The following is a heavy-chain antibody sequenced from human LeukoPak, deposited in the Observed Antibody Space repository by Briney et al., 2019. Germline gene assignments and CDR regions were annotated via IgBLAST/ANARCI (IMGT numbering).Heavy chain of an antibody. CDR1: GXTVISSY. D-gene: IGHD3-22*01. CDR2: IYSGSST. V-gene: IGHV3-66*01. J-gene: IGHJ4*02. Sequence: GGSLRLSCAASGXTVISSYMSWVRQSPGKGLDWVAAIYSGSSTYYADSVKGRFTISRDSSRNTLYLQMNSLRAEDTAVYYCARLGYYYDGTGYYYLSYWGQGTLVTVSS. CDR3: ARLGYYYDGTGYYYLSY.